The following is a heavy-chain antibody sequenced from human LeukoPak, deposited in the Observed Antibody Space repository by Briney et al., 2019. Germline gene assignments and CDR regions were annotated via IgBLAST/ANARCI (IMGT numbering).Heavy chain of an antibody. V-gene: IGHV3-7*01. CDR1: GFTFSSYW. CDR3: ARGFRSGYSYRVY. D-gene: IGHD5-18*01. CDR2: IKQDGSEK. Sequence: PGGSLRLSCAASGFTFSSYWMSWVRQAPGKGLEWVANIKQDGSEKYYVDSVKGRFTISRDNAKNSLYLQMNSLRAEDTAVYYCARGFRSGYSYRVYWGQGTLVTVSS. J-gene: IGHJ4*02.